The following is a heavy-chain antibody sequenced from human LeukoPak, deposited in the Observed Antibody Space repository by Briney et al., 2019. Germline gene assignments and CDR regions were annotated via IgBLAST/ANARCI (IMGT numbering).Heavy chain of an antibody. V-gene: IGHV3-43*02. CDR1: GFTFDDYA. Sequence: PGGSLRLSCAASGFTFDDYAMHWVRQAPGKGLEWVSLISGDGGSTYYADSVKGRFTISRDNAKNSLYLQMNSLRAEDTAVYYCARDPFTRDYYFDYWGQGTLVTVSS. J-gene: IGHJ4*02. CDR2: ISGDGGST. D-gene: IGHD2-2*01. CDR3: ARDPFTRDYYFDY.